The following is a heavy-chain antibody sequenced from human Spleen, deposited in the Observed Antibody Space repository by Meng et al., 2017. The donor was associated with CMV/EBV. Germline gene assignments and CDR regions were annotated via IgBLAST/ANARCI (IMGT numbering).Heavy chain of an antibody. V-gene: IGHV3-23*04. CDR3: AKDPATTRSPFDY. Sequence: EVHLVGSGGDLVQPGGSLRLSCAASGFIVSTYYMTWVRQAPGKGLEWVSVVHASGGSTYYADSVKGRFTISRDNSKNTLYLQMNSLRAEDTAVYYCAKDPATTRSPFDYWGQGTLVTVSS. CDR2: VHASGGST. D-gene: IGHD4-17*01. CDR1: GFIVSTYY. J-gene: IGHJ4*02.